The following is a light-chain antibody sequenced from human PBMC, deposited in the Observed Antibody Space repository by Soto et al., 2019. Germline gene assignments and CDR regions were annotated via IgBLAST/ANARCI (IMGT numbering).Light chain of an antibody. V-gene: IGKV3-20*01. Sequence: EIMLTQSPGTLSLSPGERATLSCRASQSVSSSYLAWYQQKPGQAPRLLIYGASSTATGIPDRFSGSGSGTDFTLTISRLEPEDFAVYYCQQYSSSPPTFGGGTKVEIK. CDR3: QQYSSSPPT. CDR1: QSVSSSY. CDR2: GAS. J-gene: IGKJ4*01.